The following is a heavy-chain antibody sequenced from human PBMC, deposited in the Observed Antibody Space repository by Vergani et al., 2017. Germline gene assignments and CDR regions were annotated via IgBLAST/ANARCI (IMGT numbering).Heavy chain of an antibody. CDR3: VRTGXIGGYPTAGLARY. D-gene: IGHD5-12*01. Sequence: QVQLVESGGGVVQPGTSLRLSCVVSGFALNRHAMYWVRQAPGKGLEWVVGISFDGTNEYYPDLVEGRFTISRDIAKNTLYLQMNSLRAEDTAVYFCVRTGXIGGYPTAGLARYWGQGTLVTVSS. V-gene: IGHV3-30-3*01. CDR1: GFALNRHA. CDR2: ISFDGTNE. J-gene: IGHJ4*02.